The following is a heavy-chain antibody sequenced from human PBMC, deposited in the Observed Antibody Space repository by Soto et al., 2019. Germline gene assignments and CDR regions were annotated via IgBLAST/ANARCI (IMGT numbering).Heavy chain of an antibody. V-gene: IGHV3-23*04. CDR1: GFAFFSHV. D-gene: IGHD1-1*01. CDR3: TQDVTGDLGADS. CDR2: VKTNGDTT. J-gene: IGHJ4*02. Sequence: EVQLVESGGALVQPGGSLTLSCAASGFAFFSHVMSWVRQAPGKGLEWVATVKTNGDTTFYAGPVKGRFTASRDDSKSTLFRHMYSLRVEETATYYCTQDVTGDLGADSWGQGTPVTVSS.